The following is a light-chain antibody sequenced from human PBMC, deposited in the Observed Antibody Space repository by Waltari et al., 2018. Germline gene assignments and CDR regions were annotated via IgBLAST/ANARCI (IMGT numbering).Light chain of an antibody. J-gene: IGKJ2*01. CDR1: QSVSSY. CDR3: QQRSNWPPQYT. V-gene: IGKV3-11*01. Sequence: EIVLTQSPATLSLSPGERAPLSCRASQSVSSYLAWYQQKPGQAPRLLIYDASNRATGIPARFSGSGSGTDFTLTISSLEPEDFAVYYCQQRSNWPPQYTFGQGTKLEI. CDR2: DAS.